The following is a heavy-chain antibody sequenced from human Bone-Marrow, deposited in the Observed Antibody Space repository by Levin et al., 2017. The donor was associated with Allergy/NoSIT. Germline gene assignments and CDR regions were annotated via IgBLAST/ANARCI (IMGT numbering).Heavy chain of an antibody. CDR3: ARAEPRVDAFDI. CDR1: TFNFADSW. Sequence: ELGGSLRLSCAASTFNFADSWMAWVRQAPGKGLEWVANIDPYETEIYYADSVKGRFAVSRDNGDNSLYLQMSSLRVEDTAMYFCARAEPRVDAFDIWGQGTSVTVS. CDR2: IDPYETEI. D-gene: IGHD1-14*01. V-gene: IGHV3-7*01. J-gene: IGHJ3*02.